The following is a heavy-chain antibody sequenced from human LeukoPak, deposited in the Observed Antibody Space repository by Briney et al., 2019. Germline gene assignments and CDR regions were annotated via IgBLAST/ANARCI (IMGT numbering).Heavy chain of an antibody. V-gene: IGHV4-39*01. CDR3: ARSYCSSATCYAVGAFEI. Sequence: PSETLSLTCTVSGGSISSSSYYWGWIRQPPGKGLEWIGSIYYSGSTYYSPSLKSRVTISVDTSKNHSSLKLTSVTAADTAVYYCARSYCSSATCYAVGAFEIWGQGTMVTVSS. CDR2: IYYSGST. D-gene: IGHD2-2*01. CDR1: GGSISSSSYY. J-gene: IGHJ3*02.